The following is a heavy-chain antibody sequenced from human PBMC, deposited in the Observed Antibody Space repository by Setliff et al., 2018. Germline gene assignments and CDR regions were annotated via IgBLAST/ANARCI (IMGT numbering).Heavy chain of an antibody. V-gene: IGHV4-4*07. J-gene: IGHJ6*02. CDR1: GGSISSYY. D-gene: IGHD3-10*01. CDR3: ARVSYYGSGSYYNRPTHYYGMDV. CDR2: IYTSGGT. Sequence: SETLSLTCTVSGGSISSYYWSWIRQPAGKGLEWIGRIYTSGGTNYNPSLKSRVTMSVDTSKNQFSLKLSSVTAADTAVYYCARVSYYGSGSYYNRPTHYYGMDVWGQGTTVTVSS.